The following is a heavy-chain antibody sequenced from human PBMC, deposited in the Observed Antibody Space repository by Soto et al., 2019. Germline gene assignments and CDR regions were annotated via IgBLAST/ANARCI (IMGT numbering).Heavy chain of an antibody. D-gene: IGHD6-13*01. V-gene: IGHV3-23*01. J-gene: IGHJ4*02. Sequence: PEGSLRLSGAASGFTFSSYAMSWVRQAPGKGLEWVSAISGSGGSTYYADSVKGRLTISRDNCKNTLYLQINSLRAEDTAVYYCAKSWPIDYWGQGTLVTVSS. CDR1: GFTFSSYA. CDR3: AKSWPIDY. CDR2: ISGSGGST.